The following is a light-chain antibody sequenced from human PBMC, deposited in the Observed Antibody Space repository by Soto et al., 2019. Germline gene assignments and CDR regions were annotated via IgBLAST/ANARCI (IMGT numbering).Light chain of an antibody. CDR1: QNISVW. Sequence: DIQMTQSPSTLSASVGDGVTITCRASQNISVWLAWYQQRPGKAPKFLIYDASNLETGVSSRFSGSGSGTEFTLTIRSLQPGDFATYYCQQYDSSSPTCGQGTKLEIK. V-gene: IGKV1-5*01. CDR2: DAS. CDR3: QQYDSSSPT. J-gene: IGKJ2*01.